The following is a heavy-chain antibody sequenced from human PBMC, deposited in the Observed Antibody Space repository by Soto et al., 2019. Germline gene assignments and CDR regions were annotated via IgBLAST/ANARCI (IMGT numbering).Heavy chain of an antibody. V-gene: IGHV1-69*05. CDR3: ARDQGYSSSWYNWFDP. Sequence: ASVKVSCKASGGTFSSYSISWVRQAPGQGLEWMGGIIPIFGTTNYAQKLQGRVTITTDASTSTAYMELRSLRSDDTAVYYCARDQGYSSSWYNWFDPWGQGTLVTVSS. CDR2: IIPIFGTT. D-gene: IGHD6-13*01. CDR1: GGTFSSYS. J-gene: IGHJ5*02.